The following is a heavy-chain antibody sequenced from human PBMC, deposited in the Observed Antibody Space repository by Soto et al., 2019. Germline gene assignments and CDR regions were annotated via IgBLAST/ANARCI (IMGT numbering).Heavy chain of an antibody. Sequence: XAGKVSCNPSVCTFTRYENNWVRQATGQGLECMGWINPNSGNTGYAQKFQGRVTMTRNTSISTAYMELSTLRSQATVVYYCARGPRSLKQWQWFDSWGQGTLVTVSS. CDR2: INPNSGNT. J-gene: IGHJ5*01. CDR3: ARGPRSLKQWQWFDS. V-gene: IGHV1-8*01. CDR1: VCTFTRYE. D-gene: IGHD6-19*01.